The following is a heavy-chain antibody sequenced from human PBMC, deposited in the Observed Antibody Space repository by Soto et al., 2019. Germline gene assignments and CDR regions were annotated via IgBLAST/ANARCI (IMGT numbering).Heavy chain of an antibody. CDR1: GFTFSSYA. Sequence: GGSLRLSCAASGFTFSSYAMSWVRQAPGKGLEWVSAISGSGGSTYYADSVKGRFTISRDNYKNTLYLQMNSLRAEDTAVYYCAKVTDYDSSGQHGGFDYWGQGTLVTVSS. J-gene: IGHJ4*02. CDR3: AKVTDYDSSGQHGGFDY. D-gene: IGHD3-22*01. CDR2: ISGSGGST. V-gene: IGHV3-23*01.